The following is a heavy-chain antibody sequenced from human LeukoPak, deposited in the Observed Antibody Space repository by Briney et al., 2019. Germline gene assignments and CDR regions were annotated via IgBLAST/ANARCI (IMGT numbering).Heavy chain of an antibody. J-gene: IGHJ4*02. CDR3: ARDLTKLIEY. Sequence: GGSLRLSCAVSGFTFSRYGMHWVRQAPDKGLEWVAVIWDDGSNEFYADSVQGRFTISRDNSKNTLYLQMNSLRVEDTAVYYCARDLTKLIEYWGQGTLVTVSS. CDR2: IWDDGSNE. CDR1: GFTFSRYG. D-gene: IGHD4/OR15-4a*01. V-gene: IGHV3-33*01.